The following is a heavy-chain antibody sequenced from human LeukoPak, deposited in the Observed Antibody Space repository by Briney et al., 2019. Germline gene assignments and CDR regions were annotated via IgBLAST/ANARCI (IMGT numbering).Heavy chain of an antibody. CDR2: ISYDGSNK. V-gene: IGHV3-30*18. CDR3: AKDRTVTYFDY. J-gene: IGHJ4*02. Sequence: GGSLRLSCAASGFTFSSYGMHWVRQAPGKGPEWVAVISYDGSNKYYADSVKGRSTISRDNSKNTLYLQMNSLRAEDTAVYYCAKDRTVTYFDYWGQGTLVTVSS. CDR1: GFTFSSYG. D-gene: IGHD4-17*01.